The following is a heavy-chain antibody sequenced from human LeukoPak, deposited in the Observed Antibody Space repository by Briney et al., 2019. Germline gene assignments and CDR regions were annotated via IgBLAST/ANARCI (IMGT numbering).Heavy chain of an antibody. V-gene: IGHV3-9*01. D-gene: IGHD3-22*01. CDR3: GKTGGGYYDSSGYFDY. CDR1: GFTFDDYA. CDR2: ISWNSGSI. J-gene: IGHJ4*02. Sequence: PGGSLRLSCAASGFTFDDYAMHWVRQAPGKGLEWVSGISWNSGSIGYADSVKGRFTISRDNAKNSLYLQMNSLRAEDTALYYWGKTGGGYYDSSGYFDYWGQGTLVTVSS.